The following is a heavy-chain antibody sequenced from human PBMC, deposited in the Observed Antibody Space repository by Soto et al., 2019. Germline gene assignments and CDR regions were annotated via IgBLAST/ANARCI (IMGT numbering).Heavy chain of an antibody. CDR2: IWYDGSNK. V-gene: IGHV3-33*01. CDR1: GFTFSSYG. J-gene: IGHJ4*02. CDR3: ARGDCGGDCYPFDY. Sequence: GGSLRLSCAASGFTFSSYGMHWVRQAPGKGLEWVAVIWYDGSNKYYADSVKGRFTISRDNSKNTLYLQMNSLRAEDTAVYYCARGDCGGDCYPFDYWGQGTLVTVSS. D-gene: IGHD2-21*02.